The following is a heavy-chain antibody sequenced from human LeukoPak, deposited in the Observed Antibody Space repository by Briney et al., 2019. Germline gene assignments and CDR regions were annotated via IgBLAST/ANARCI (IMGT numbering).Heavy chain of an antibody. CDR3: ARMWFYSGWFSFDY. Sequence: PSETLSLTCGVYNGSFSTYNWTWIRQPPGQGLEWIGQINHISTTKYNPSLESRVTLSVDTSKNQFSLRLTSVTAADTAVYHCARMWFYSGWFSFDYWGQGILVTVSS. J-gene: IGHJ4*02. CDR1: NGSFSTYN. V-gene: IGHV4-34*01. CDR2: INHISTT. D-gene: IGHD6-19*01.